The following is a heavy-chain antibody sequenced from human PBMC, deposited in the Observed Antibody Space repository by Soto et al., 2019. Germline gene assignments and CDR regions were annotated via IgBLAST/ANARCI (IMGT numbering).Heavy chain of an antibody. CDR3: ARNMDYYYGPGSGNGHRF. J-gene: IGHJ6*02. CDR1: GYTFTAYY. CDR2: INPRFGDT. V-gene: IGHV1-2*02. D-gene: IGHD3-10*01. Sequence: QVQLVQSGAELKEPGDSVRVSCEASGYTFTAYYIHWVRQAPGQGLEWMGWINPRFGDTSYAQDFQGRVSMTRDTSISTVYMELSRLTSDDTAIYYCARNMDYYYGPGSGNGHRFWGQGTTVTAFS.